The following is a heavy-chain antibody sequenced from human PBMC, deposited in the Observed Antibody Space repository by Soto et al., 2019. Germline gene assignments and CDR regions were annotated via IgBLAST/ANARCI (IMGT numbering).Heavy chain of an antibody. D-gene: IGHD3-10*01. CDR2: IKNDGSEQ. V-gene: IGHV3-7*03. CDR1: GFTFSVYY. J-gene: IGHJ4*02. CDR3: SRENWFQDY. Sequence: PGGSLRLSCAASGFTFSVYYMTWVRQAPGKGLEWVASIKNDGSEQYYVDSVKGRFTISRDNAKNLLYLQMNSLRAGDTALYFCSRENWFQDYWGQGTLVTVSS.